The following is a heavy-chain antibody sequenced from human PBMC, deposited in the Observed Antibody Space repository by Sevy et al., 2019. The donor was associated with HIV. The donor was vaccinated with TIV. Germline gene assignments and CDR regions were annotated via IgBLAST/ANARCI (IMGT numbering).Heavy chain of an antibody. V-gene: IGHV3-30*04. CDR2: ISYDGSNK. J-gene: IGHJ4*02. D-gene: IGHD1-20*01. CDR1: GFTFSSYA. CDR3: ARGASRYNWNTDYFDY. Sequence: GGSLRLSCAASGFTFSSYAMHWVRQAPGKGLEWVAVISYDGSNKYYADSVEGRFTISRDNSKNTLYLQMNSLRAEDTAVYYCARGASRYNWNTDYFDYWGQGTLVTVSS.